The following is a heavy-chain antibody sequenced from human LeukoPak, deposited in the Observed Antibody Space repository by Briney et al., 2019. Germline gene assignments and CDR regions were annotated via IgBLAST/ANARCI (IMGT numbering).Heavy chain of an antibody. Sequence: PSETLSLTCTVSGGSISGYYWSWIRQPPGKGLEWIGYIYYSGSTNYNPSLKSRVTISVDTSKNQFSLKLSSVTAADTAVYYCASQSGYQLPSTFDYWGQGTLVTVSS. J-gene: IGHJ4*02. CDR2: IYYSGST. CDR3: ASQSGYQLPSTFDY. V-gene: IGHV4-59*08. D-gene: IGHD2-2*01. CDR1: GGSISGYY.